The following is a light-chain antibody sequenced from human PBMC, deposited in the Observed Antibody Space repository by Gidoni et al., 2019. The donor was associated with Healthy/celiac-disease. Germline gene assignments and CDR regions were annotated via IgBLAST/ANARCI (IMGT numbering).Light chain of an antibody. CDR2: AAS. V-gene: IGKV1-39*01. CDR1: QSISSY. J-gene: IGKJ1*01. CDR3: QQRET. Sequence: TITCRASQSISSYLNWYQQKPGKAPKLLIYAASSLQSGVPSRFSGSGSVTDFTLTISSLQPEDFATYYCQQRETFGQGTKVEIK.